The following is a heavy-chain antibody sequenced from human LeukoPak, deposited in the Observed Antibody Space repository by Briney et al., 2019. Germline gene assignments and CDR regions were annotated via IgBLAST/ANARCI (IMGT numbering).Heavy chain of an antibody. Sequence: SETLSLTYIVSGGSISSSNYYWGWIRQPPGKGLEWIGAIRSYGSAYYNPSLSSRVTMSVDTSKNQFSLKLNSVTAADTAVYYCARQDHGGSSGYYPPGVYWGQGTLVTVSS. CDR3: ARQDHGGSSGYYPPGVY. CDR2: IRSYGSA. J-gene: IGHJ4*02. V-gene: IGHV4-39*01. D-gene: IGHD3-22*01. CDR1: GGSISSSNYY.